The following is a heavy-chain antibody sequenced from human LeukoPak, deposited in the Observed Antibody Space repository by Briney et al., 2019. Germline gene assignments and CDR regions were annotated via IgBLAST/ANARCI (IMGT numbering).Heavy chain of an antibody. J-gene: IGHJ4*02. CDR1: GFTFSSYA. CDR2: IRGGGGST. CDR3: AKEHPLG. D-gene: IGHD3-10*01. Sequence: PGGSLRLSCAASGFTFSSYAMSWVRQAPGKGLECVPAIRGGGGSTYYANSVKGRFTIYRDNSKNTLYLQMNSLRAEDTAVYSCAKEHPLGWGQGTLVTVSS. V-gene: IGHV3-23*01.